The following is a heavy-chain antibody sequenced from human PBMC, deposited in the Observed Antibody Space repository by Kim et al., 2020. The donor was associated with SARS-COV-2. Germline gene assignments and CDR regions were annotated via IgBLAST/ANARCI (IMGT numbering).Heavy chain of an antibody. CDR2: ISSSSSYT. CDR1: GFTFSDYY. J-gene: IGHJ4*02. CDR3: ARDRREEGVLLWFGELFDY. Sequence: GGSLRLSCAASGFTFSDYYMSWIRQAPGKGLEWVSYISSSSSYTNYADSVKGRFTISRDNAKNSLYLQMNSLRAEDTAVYYCARDRREEGVLLWFGELFDYWGQGTLVTVSS. D-gene: IGHD3-10*01. V-gene: IGHV3-11*06.